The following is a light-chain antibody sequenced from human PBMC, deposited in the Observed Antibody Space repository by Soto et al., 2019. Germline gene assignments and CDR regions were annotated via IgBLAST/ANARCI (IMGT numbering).Light chain of an antibody. V-gene: IGKV1-39*01. CDR2: AAS. CDR1: QSITTY. CDR3: QQSYSIPLT. Sequence: DLQMTQSPSSLSASVGDRVTITCRASQSITTYLNWYQQKPGKVPEVLIFAASSLQTGVPSRFSGSGSGTDFTLTINSLQPEDSATYYCQQSYSIPLTFGGGTKVEIK. J-gene: IGKJ4*01.